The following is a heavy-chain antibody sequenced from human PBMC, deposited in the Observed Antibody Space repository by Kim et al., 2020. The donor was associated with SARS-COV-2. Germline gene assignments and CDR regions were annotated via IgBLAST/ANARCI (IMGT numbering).Heavy chain of an antibody. CDR3: AKDILPIAAAGIGY. J-gene: IGHJ4*02. D-gene: IGHD6-13*01. Sequence: YAASVKGRFTRSGDNAKNSLYLQMNSLRAEDTALYYCAKDILPIAAAGIGYWGQGTLVTVSS. V-gene: IGHV3-9*01.